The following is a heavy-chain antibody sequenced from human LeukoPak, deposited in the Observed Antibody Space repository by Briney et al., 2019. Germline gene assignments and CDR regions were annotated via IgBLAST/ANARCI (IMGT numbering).Heavy chain of an antibody. V-gene: IGHV1-8*01. D-gene: IGHD6-13*01. CDR1: GYTFTSYD. Sequence: ASVKVSCKASGYTFTSYDINWVRQATGQGLEWMGWMNPNSGNTGYAQKFQGRVTMTRNTSISTAYMELSSLRSEDTAVYYCARVQDIAAAGTFNYWGQGTLVTVSS. J-gene: IGHJ4*02. CDR3: ARVQDIAAAGTFNY. CDR2: MNPNSGNT.